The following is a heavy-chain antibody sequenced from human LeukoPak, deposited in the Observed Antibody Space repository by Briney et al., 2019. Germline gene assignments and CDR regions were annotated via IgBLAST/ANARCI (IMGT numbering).Heavy chain of an antibody. CDR2: IQSDGSNK. V-gene: IGHV3-30*02. J-gene: IGHJ6*04. D-gene: IGHD3-10*02. Sequence: GGSLRLSCAASGFAFSNYGIYWVRQAPGKGLEWVAFIQSDGSNKYYLDSVKGRFTVSRDNSKNTLYLQMNSLRAEDTAVYYCAELGITMIGGVWGKGTTVTISS. CDR3: AELGITMIGGV. CDR1: GFAFSNYG.